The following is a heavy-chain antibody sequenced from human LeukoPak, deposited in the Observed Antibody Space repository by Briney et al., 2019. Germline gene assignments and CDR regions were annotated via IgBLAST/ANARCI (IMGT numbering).Heavy chain of an antibody. CDR1: GGSISSGGYS. J-gene: IGHJ4*02. CDR3: ASQSEYSSSSDY. CDR2: IYHSGST. V-gene: IGHV4-30-2*01. Sequence: PSQTLSLTCAVSGGSISSGGYSWRWIRQPPGKGLEWIGYIYHSGSTYYNPSLKSRVTISVDRSRSQFSLKLSSVTAADTAVYYCASQSEYSSSSDYWGQGTLVTVSP. D-gene: IGHD6-6*01.